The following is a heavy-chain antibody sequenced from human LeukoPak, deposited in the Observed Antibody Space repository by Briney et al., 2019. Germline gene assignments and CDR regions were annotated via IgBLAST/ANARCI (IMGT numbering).Heavy chain of an antibody. CDR1: GFIVSSNY. D-gene: IGHD3-9*01. CDR3: ARYPVDDHILTLYY. Sequence: GGSLRLSCAASGFIVSSNYMTWVRQAPGKGLEWVSTIYSGGCTYYADSVKGRITFSRDDAKSSLYLQMNSLTAEDTAVYYCARYPVDDHILTLYYWGQGTLVTVST. V-gene: IGHV3-53*01. J-gene: IGHJ4*02. CDR2: IYSGGCT.